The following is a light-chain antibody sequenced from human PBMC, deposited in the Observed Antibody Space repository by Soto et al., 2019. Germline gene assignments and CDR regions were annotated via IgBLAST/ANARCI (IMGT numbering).Light chain of an antibody. CDR1: SSDVGGYNY. CDR3: SSYTSSSKV. CDR2: EVS. V-gene: IGLV2-14*01. J-gene: IGLJ2*01. Sequence: QSALTQPASVSGSPGQSITISCTGTSSDVGGYNYVSWYQQHPDKAPKLMIYEVSNRPSGVSNRFSGSKSGNTASLTISGLQAEDEADYYCSSYTSSSKVFGGGTKVTVL.